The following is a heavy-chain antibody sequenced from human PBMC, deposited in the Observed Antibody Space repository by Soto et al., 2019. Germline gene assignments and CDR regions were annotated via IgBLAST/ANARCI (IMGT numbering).Heavy chain of an antibody. V-gene: IGHV4-34*01. Sequence: SETLSLTCAVYGGSFSGYYWSWIRQPPGKGLEWIGELRHIGSTAYNPSLKNRVTISVDTSQNQFSLELSSVTAADTAVYYCARRYCTSTTCYVVSWGQGILVNVS. CDR3: ARRYCTSTTCYVVS. CDR1: GGSFSGYY. CDR2: LRHIGST. J-gene: IGHJ4*02. D-gene: IGHD2-2*01.